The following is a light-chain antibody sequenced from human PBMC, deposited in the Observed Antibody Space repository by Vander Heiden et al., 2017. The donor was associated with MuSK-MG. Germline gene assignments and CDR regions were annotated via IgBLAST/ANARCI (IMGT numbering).Light chain of an antibody. CDR3: QTWGTGIVV. J-gene: IGLJ2*01. Sequence: LVLTQSPSASASLGSSVKPTCPLSSGHSSYAIAWHQQQPEKGPRYLMKLNSDGSHSKGDGIPDRFSGSSSGAERYLTISSPQAEDEADYYCQTWGTGIVVFGGGTKLTVL. V-gene: IGLV4-69*01. CDR1: SGHSSYA. CDR2: LNSDGSH.